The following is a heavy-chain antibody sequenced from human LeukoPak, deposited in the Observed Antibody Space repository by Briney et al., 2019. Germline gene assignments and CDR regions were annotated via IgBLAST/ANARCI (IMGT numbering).Heavy chain of an antibody. V-gene: IGHV3-7*01. CDR1: GFMFTGYW. Sequence: GGSLKLSCEASGFMFTGYWMSWVRQAPGKGLEWVANIKEDGSEKYYVDSVKGRFTISRDNPKKLLYLQMNSLRAEDTAVYYCARDRRGVNFYYDYMDVWGKGTSVIVSS. J-gene: IGHJ6*03. CDR3: ARDRRGVNFYYDYMDV. D-gene: IGHD3-10*01. CDR2: IKEDGSEK.